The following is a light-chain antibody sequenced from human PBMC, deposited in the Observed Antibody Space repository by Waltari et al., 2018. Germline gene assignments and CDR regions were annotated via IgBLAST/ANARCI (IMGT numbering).Light chain of an antibody. Sequence: QSALTQPASVSGSPGQSITISCTGTSSYVGAYNYVSWYQQHPGKAPKLIIFDVSNRPSGVSKRLSGSKSGNTASLTISGLRAEDEADYYCSSYISSSTLELFGGGTSLTVL. CDR3: SSYISSSTLEL. V-gene: IGLV2-14*03. CDR2: DVS. CDR1: SSYVGAYNY. J-gene: IGLJ2*01.